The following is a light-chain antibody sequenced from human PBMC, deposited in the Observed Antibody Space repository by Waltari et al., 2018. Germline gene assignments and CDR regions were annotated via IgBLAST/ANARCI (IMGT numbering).Light chain of an antibody. J-gene: IGLJ3*02. CDR3: QTVDDTNNYVL. Sequence: SSDLTQTPSISVSPGQTAIITWSGDVLADKYIYWFQKKSGQAPVAVILRNTGRPPETPARLSGSDSRTTATLTIIGVQPEDEADYYCQTVDDTNNYVLFGGGTKLTVL. CDR2: RNT. V-gene: IGLV3-25*03. CDR1: VLADKY.